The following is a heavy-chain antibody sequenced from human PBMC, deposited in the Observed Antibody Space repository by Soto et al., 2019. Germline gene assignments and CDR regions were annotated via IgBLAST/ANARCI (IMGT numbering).Heavy chain of an antibody. J-gene: IGHJ4*01. D-gene: IGHD1-26*01. Sequence: GGSLRLSCAASGFTFSSYGMHWVRQAPGKGLEWVAVIWYDGSNKYYADSVKGRFTISRDNSKNTLYLQMNSLRAEDTAVYFCARGEQYSGRIFDYWGQGTLVTVSS. CDR1: GFTFSSYG. CDR2: IWYDGSNK. V-gene: IGHV3-33*01. CDR3: ARGEQYSGRIFDY.